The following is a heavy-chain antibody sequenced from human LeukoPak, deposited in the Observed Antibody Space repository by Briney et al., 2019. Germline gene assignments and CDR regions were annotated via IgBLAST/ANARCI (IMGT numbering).Heavy chain of an antibody. D-gene: IGHD3-3*01. Sequence: PSETLSLTCTVSGGSISSGSYYWSWIRQPAGKGLEWIGRIYTSGSTNHNPSLKSRVTISVDTSKNQFSLKLSSVTAADTAVYYCAGTHYDFWSGHEEGFDYWGQGTLVTVSS. V-gene: IGHV4-61*02. CDR3: AGTHYDFWSGHEEGFDY. CDR1: GGSISSGSYY. CDR2: IYTSGST. J-gene: IGHJ4*02.